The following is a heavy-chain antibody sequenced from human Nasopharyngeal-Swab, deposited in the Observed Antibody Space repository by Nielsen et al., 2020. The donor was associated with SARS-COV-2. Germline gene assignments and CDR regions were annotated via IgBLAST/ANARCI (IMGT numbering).Heavy chain of an antibody. CDR3: ARHEERTSGYFYNYGMDV. CDR1: GYSFSRHW. J-gene: IGHJ6*02. Sequence: GESLKISCKGSGYSFSRHWIGWVRQTPGKGLEWMGIIHPGDSDTRYSPAFQAQVIISVDKSISTAYLQWSSLKTSDTAIYYCARHEERTSGYFYNYGMDVWGQGTTVTVSS. CDR2: IHPGDSDT. V-gene: IGHV5-51*01. D-gene: IGHD1/OR15-1a*01.